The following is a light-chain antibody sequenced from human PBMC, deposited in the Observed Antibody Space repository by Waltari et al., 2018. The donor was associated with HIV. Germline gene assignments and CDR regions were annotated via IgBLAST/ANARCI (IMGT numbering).Light chain of an antibody. CDR1: SSDVGGYNY. CDR3: SSYAGSNNYV. CDR2: EVT. J-gene: IGLJ1*01. Sequence: QSALTQPPSASGSPGQSVTISCTGTSSDVGGYNYVSWYQQHPVKAPKRMIYEVTKRPSGVPGRHAGSKSGTTASLTVSGLQAEDEADYCCSSYAGSNNYVFGTGTKVTVL. V-gene: IGLV2-8*01.